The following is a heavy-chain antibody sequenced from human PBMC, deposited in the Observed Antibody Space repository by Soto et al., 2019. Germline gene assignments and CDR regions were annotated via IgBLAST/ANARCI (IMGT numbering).Heavy chain of an antibody. CDR1: GGSISSYY. CDR3: ARVKTVTTWKGYYFDY. V-gene: IGHV4-59*01. Sequence: SETLSLTCTVSGGSISSYYWSWIRQPPGKGLKWIGYIYYSGSTNYNPSLKSRVTISVDTSKNQFSLKLSSVTAADTAVYYCARVKTVTTWKGYYFDYWGQGTLVTVSS. D-gene: IGHD4-17*01. CDR2: IYYSGST. J-gene: IGHJ4*02.